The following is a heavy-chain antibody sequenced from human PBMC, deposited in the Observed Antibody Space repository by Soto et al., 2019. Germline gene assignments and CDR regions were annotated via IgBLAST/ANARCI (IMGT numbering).Heavy chain of an antibody. D-gene: IGHD3-10*01. V-gene: IGHV1-69*04. CDR3: ATSYGSGYRAFHY. CDR1: GDTFSFYS. J-gene: IGHJ4*02. Sequence: QVQLVQSGAEVKRPGSSVKVSCKASGDTFSFYSINWVRQAPGLGLEWMGRVNPILSMSNYAQRFQGRVTMTADKSTSTASMELSGLRSEDTAMYYCATSYGSGYRAFHYWGQGALVTVSS. CDR2: VNPILSMS.